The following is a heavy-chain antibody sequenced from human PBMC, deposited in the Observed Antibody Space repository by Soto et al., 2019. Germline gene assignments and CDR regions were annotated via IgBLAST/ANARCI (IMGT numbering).Heavy chain of an antibody. CDR3: ASFSFHSSGWYGYFAY. Sequence: SETLSLTCTVSGGSISSYYWSWIRQPPGKGLEWIGYIYYSGSTNYNPSLKSRVTISVDTSKNQFSLKLSSVTAADTAVYYCASFSFHSSGWYGYFAYWGQGTLVTVSS. CDR2: IYYSGST. D-gene: IGHD6-19*01. CDR1: GGSISSYY. J-gene: IGHJ4*02. V-gene: IGHV4-59*08.